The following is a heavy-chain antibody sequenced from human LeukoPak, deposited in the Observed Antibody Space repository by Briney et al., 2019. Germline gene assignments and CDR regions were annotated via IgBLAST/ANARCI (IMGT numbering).Heavy chain of an antibody. CDR3: ARLDSIAVAGSGIDY. CDR1: GFTFSSYS. D-gene: IGHD6-19*01. CDR2: ISSSSSYI. J-gene: IGHJ4*02. V-gene: IGHV3-21*01. Sequence: GGSPRLSCAASGFTFSSYSMNWVRQAPGKGLEWVSSISSSSSYIYYADSVKGRFTISRDNAKNSLYLQMNSLRAEDTAVYYCARLDSIAVAGSGIDYWGQGTLVTVSS.